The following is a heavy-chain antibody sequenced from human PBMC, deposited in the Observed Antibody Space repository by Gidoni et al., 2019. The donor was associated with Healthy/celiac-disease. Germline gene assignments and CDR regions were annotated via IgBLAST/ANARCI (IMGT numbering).Heavy chain of an antibody. Sequence: EVQLVESGGGLVQPGGSLRLPCAASGFTFSSYSMNWVRQAPGKGLEWVSYISSSSSTIYYADSVKGRFTISRDNAKNSLYLQMNSLRAEDTALYYCARDLGLPDVWGQGTTVTVSS. CDR2: ISSSSSTI. D-gene: IGHD7-27*01. J-gene: IGHJ6*02. V-gene: IGHV3-48*04. CDR1: GFTFSSYS. CDR3: ARDLGLPDV.